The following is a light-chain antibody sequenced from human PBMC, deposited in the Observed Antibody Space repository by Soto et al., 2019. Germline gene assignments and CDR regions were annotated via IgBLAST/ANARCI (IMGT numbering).Light chain of an antibody. J-gene: IGLJ2*01. CDR1: SSNIGAGSD. CDR3: QSYDSSLSAYVV. CDR2: GNS. V-gene: IGLV1-40*01. Sequence: QSVLTQPPSVSGAPGQRVTISCTGRSSNIGAGSDVHWYQQLPGTARKLLIYGNSNRPSGVPDRFSGSKSGTSASLAITGLQAEDEADYYCQSYDSSLSAYVVFGGGTNLTVL.